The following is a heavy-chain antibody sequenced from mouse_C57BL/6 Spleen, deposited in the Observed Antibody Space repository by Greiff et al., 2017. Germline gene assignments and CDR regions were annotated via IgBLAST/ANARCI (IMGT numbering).Heavy chain of an antibody. CDR2: IRNKANGYTT. CDR1: GFTFTDYY. V-gene: IGHV7-3*01. D-gene: IGHD1-1*01. Sequence: EVKLVESGGGLVQPGGSLSLSCAASGFTFTDYYMSWVRQPPGKALEWLGFIRNKANGYTTEYSASVKGRFTISRDNSQSILYLQMNALRAEDSATYYCARNLLRRYKAMDYWGQGTSVTVSS. CDR3: ARNLLRRYKAMDY. J-gene: IGHJ4*01.